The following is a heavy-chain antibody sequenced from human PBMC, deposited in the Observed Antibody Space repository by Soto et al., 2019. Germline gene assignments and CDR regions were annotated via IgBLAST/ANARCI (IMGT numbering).Heavy chain of an antibody. CDR3: AKSQTVVVKFDY. D-gene: IGHD2-15*01. V-gene: IGHV3-23*01. CDR1: GFTFSSYA. Sequence: GGSLRLSCAASGFTFSSYAMSWVRQAPGKGLEWVSAISGSGGSTYYADSVKGRLTISRDNSKNTLYLQMNSLRAEDTAVYYCAKSQTVVVKFDYWGQGTLVTVSS. CDR2: ISGSGGST. J-gene: IGHJ4*02.